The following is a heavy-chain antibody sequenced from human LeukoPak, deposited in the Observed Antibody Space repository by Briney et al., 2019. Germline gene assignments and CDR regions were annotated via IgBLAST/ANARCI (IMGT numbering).Heavy chain of an antibody. CDR2: ISPGSDYI. V-gene: IGHV3-21*01. CDR3: ARPGGYGVQPLDF. D-gene: IGHD3-10*01. Sequence: GGSLRLSCAASGFTFSSYTMNWVRQAPGKGLEWVSSISPGSDYIYYADSVKGRFTISRDNADNSLYLQMNSLRAEDTAVYYCARPGGYGVQPLDFWGQGTLVTVSS. CDR1: GFTFSSYT. J-gene: IGHJ4*02.